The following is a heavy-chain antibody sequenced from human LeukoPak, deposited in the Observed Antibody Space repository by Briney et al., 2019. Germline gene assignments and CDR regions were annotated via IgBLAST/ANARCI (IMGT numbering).Heavy chain of an antibody. CDR2: IYHSGST. J-gene: IGHJ4*02. CDR3: ARGRIDYFDSSGYSGYFDY. CDR1: GYSISSGYY. D-gene: IGHD3-22*01. V-gene: IGHV4-38-2*01. Sequence: PSETLSFTCAVSGYSISSGYYWGLLRQPPGKGLEWIGSIYHSGSTYYNPSLKSRVTISVDTSQNQFSLKLSSVTAADKAVYYCARGRIDYFDSSGYSGYFDYWGQGTLVTVSS.